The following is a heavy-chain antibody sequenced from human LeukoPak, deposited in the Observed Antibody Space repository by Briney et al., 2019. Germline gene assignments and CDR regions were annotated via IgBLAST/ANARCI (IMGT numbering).Heavy chain of an antibody. CDR3: AHSRPPHYDFWSGYLTGRYNWFDP. Sequence: ESGPTLVNPTQTLTLTCTFSGFSLSSSGVGVGWIRQPPGEALEWLALIYWDDDKRYSPSLKSRLTITKDTSKNQVVLTMTNMDPVDTATYYCAHSRPPHYDFWSGYLTGRYNWFDPWGQGTLVTVSS. J-gene: IGHJ5*02. CDR1: GFSLSSSGVG. V-gene: IGHV2-5*02. CDR2: IYWDDDK. D-gene: IGHD3-3*01.